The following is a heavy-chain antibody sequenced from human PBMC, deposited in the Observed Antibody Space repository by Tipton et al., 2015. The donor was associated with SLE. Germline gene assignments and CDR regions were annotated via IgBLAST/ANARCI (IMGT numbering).Heavy chain of an antibody. CDR3: ASGPRGYTYGRAGDF. V-gene: IGHV4-4*01. Sequence: TLSLTCAVSGGSISDTNWWSWVRQPPGKGLEWIGEIYHSGSTNSSPSLKSRVIISVETSKNQFSLNLTSVTAADTAVYFCASGPRGYTYGRAGDFWGQGTLVTVSS. J-gene: IGHJ4*02. D-gene: IGHD5-18*01. CDR1: GGSISDTNW. CDR2: IYHSGST.